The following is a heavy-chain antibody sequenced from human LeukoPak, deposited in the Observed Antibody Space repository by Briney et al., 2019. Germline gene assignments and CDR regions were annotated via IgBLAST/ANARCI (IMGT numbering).Heavy chain of an antibody. J-gene: IGHJ4*02. V-gene: IGHV1-2*04. CDR2: IIPNTGGT. D-gene: IGHD6-13*01. Sequence: ASVKVSCKASGYTITDYYLHWVRQAPGQGLEWMGWIIPNTGGTNYAQKFQDWVTMSSDTSISTAYMELSRLRSDDTAVYYCARGGLVGDSSSWYVNYWGQGTLVTVSS. CDR1: GYTITDYY. CDR3: ARGGLVGDSSSWYVNY.